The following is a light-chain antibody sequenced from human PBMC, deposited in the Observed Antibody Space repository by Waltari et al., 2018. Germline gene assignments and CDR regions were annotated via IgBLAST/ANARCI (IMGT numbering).Light chain of an antibody. CDR1: SSDLGGSNH. CDR2: DVP. V-gene: IGLV2-14*03. J-gene: IGLJ2*01. Sequence: QSALTQPASVSGSPGQSITISCAGTSSDLGGSNHVSWSQQHPGKAPKLIIYDVPKRPSGVSNRFSGSKSGNTASLTISGLQAEDGADYYCSSYTTSSTYVFGGGTTLTVL. CDR3: SSYTTSSTYV.